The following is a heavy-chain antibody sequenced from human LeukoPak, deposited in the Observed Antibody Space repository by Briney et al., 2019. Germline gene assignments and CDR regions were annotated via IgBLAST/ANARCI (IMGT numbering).Heavy chain of an antibody. CDR1: GFTFNTYT. CDR2: ISTSSTYI. D-gene: IGHD3-16*02. Sequence: GGSLRLSCAASGFTFNTYTMNWVRQAPGKGLEWVSSISTSSTYIYYADSLKGRFTISRDNAKNSLYLQMNSLRAEDTAVYYCARVNDYVWGSYRFLDYWGQGTLVTVSS. CDR3: ARVNDYVWGSYRFLDY. V-gene: IGHV3-21*01. J-gene: IGHJ4*02.